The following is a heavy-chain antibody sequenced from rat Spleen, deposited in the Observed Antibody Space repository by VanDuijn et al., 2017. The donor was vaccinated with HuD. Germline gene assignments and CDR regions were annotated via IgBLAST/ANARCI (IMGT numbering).Heavy chain of an antibody. D-gene: IGHD4-3*01. CDR1: GFSFSDYA. V-gene: IGHV5S23*01. Sequence: EVQLVESGGGLLQPGRSLKLSCAASGFSFSDYAVAWVRQAPKKSLEWVATTSTSGGSTYYRDSVKGRFTISRDNAKSTLYLQMNSLRSEDTATYYGTRGMYNSGYFDYWGQGVMVTVSS. J-gene: IGHJ2*01. CDR3: TRGMYNSGYFDY. CDR2: TSTSGGST.